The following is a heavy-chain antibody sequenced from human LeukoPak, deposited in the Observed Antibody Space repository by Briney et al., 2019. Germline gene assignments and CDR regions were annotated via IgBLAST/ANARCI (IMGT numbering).Heavy chain of an antibody. D-gene: IGHD7-27*01. J-gene: IGHJ4*02. Sequence: GGSLRLSCAASGFTFSSYAMHWVRQAPGKGLEYVSALSSNGGSTYYANSVKGRFTMSRDNSKNTLYLRMRRLRVEDTAIYYCARDYVWGSSESDYWGQGTLVTVSS. CDR2: LSSNGGST. CDR1: GFTFSSYA. V-gene: IGHV3-64*01. CDR3: ARDYVWGSSESDY.